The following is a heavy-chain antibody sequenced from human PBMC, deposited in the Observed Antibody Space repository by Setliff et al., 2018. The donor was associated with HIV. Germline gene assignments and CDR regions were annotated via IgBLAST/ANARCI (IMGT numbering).Heavy chain of an antibody. CDR1: GFTFSNYA. J-gene: IGHJ4*02. Sequence: GGSLRLSCAASGFTFSNYAMTWVRQAPGKGLEWVSGISGSGDTTNYADSVKGRFTISRDNSKNTLYLQMNNLRAEDTAVYYCVRDYMWAFDYWGQGTLVTVSS. V-gene: IGHV3-23*01. D-gene: IGHD3-16*01. CDR2: ISGSGDTT. CDR3: VRDYMWAFDY.